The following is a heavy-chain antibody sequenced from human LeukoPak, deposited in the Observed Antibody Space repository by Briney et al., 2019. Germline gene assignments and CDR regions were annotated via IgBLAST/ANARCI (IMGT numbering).Heavy chain of an antibody. J-gene: IGHJ5*02. Sequence: SVKVSCKASGGTFSSYAISWVRQAPGQGLEWIGRIIPILGIANYAQKFQGRVTITADKSTSTAYMELSSLRSEDTAVYYCARDRFGEHANWFDPWGQGTLVTVSS. D-gene: IGHD3-10*01. CDR2: IIPILGIA. V-gene: IGHV1-69*04. CDR1: GGTFSSYA. CDR3: ARDRFGEHANWFDP.